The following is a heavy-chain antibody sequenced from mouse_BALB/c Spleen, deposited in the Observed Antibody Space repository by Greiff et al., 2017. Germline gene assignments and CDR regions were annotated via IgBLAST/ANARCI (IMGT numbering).Heavy chain of an antibody. CDR1: GFTFSSYG. Sequence: DVKLVESGGGLVQPGGSLKLSCAASGFTFSSYGMSWVRQTPDKRLELVATINSNGGSTYYPDSVKGRFTISRDNAKNTLYLQMSSLKSEDTAMYYCASDGYYLFDYWGQGTTLTVSS. CDR3: ASDGYYLFDY. CDR2: INSNGGST. V-gene: IGHV5-6-3*01. J-gene: IGHJ2*01. D-gene: IGHD2-3*01.